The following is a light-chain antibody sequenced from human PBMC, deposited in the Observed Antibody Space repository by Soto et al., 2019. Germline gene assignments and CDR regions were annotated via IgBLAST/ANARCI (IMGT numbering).Light chain of an antibody. J-gene: IGKJ4*01. CDR1: QTISSW. V-gene: IGKV1-5*03. CDR3: KQNMTSFLLP. CDR2: KAS. Sequence: DILMTQSPSALSASVGDTVAITCRASQTISSWVAWYQQKPGRAPKLLIYKASSLESGVPSRFSGSGSGTEFTLTISGLQPDDFGTDYCKQNMTSFLLPVCGGTKVDIK.